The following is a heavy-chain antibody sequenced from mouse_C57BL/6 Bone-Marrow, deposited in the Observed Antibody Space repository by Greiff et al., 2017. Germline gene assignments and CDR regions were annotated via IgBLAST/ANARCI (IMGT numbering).Heavy chain of an antibody. CDR2: ISYDGSN. D-gene: IGHD2-3*01. Sequence: LMESGPGLVKPSQSLSLTCSVTGYSITSGYYWNWIRQFPGNKLEWMGYISYDGSNNYNPSLKNRISITRDTSKNQFFLKLNSVTTEDTATYYCATLLLLRFAYWGQGTLVTVSA. CDR3: ATLLLLRFAY. CDR1: GYSITSGYY. J-gene: IGHJ3*01. V-gene: IGHV3-6*01.